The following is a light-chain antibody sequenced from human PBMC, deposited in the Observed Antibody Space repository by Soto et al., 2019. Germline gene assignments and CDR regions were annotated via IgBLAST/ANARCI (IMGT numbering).Light chain of an antibody. CDR2: AAS. V-gene: IGKV1-9*01. CDR1: QGIMSF. CDR3: QQLNSFPLT. Sequence: DIQLTQSPSFLSASIGDRVTITCRASQGIMSFLAWYQQRPGKAPKLLIYAASTLQSGVPSRFSGSGSGTEFTLTISSLQPEDFATDYCQQLNSFPLTFGGGTKVEIK. J-gene: IGKJ4*01.